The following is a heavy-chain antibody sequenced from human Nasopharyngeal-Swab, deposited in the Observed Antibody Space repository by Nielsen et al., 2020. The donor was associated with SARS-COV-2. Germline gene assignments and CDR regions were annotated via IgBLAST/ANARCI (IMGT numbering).Heavy chain of an antibody. J-gene: IGHJ4*01. CDR3: ARGNSGYENFDS. V-gene: IGHV3-74*01. CDR2: ISGDGSNT. Sequence: GASLKISCAASGFTLSSYWMHWVRQAPGKGLVWVSRISGDGSNTFYADSVKGRFTISRDNAKNTLYLQMNSLRAEDTAVYYCARGNSGYENFDSWGQGTLVTVSS. CDR1: GFTLSSYW. D-gene: IGHD3-22*01.